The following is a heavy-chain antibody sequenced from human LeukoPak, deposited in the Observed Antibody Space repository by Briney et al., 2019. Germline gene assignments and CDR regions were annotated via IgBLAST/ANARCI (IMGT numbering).Heavy chain of an antibody. J-gene: IGHJ6*03. V-gene: IGHV3-9*01. CDR1: GFSFGDYA. D-gene: IGHD3-10*01. Sequence: GRSLRLSCAASGFSFGDYAMHWVRQAPGKGLRWVSGISWNSDLKAYADAVKGRFTVPRDNAKNSLYLQMNSLRSDDTALYYCARAPISGSYSQYFYMDVWGKGTTVTISS. CDR2: ISWNSDLK. CDR3: ARAPISGSYSQYFYMDV.